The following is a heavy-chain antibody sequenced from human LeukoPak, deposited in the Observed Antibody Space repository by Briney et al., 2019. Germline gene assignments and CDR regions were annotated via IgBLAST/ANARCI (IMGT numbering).Heavy chain of an antibody. V-gene: IGHV4-59*01. D-gene: IGHD5-12*01. CDR1: GGSISSYY. Sequence: SETLSLTCTVSGGSISSYYWSWTRQPPGKGLEWIGYIYYSGSTNYNPSLKSRVTISVDTSKNQFSLKVSSVTAADTAVYYCASGWLFFDYWGQGTLVTVSS. CDR3: ASGWLFFDY. J-gene: IGHJ4*02. CDR2: IYYSGST.